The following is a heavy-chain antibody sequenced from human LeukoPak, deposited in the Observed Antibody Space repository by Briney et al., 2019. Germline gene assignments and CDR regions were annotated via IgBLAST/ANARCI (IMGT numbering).Heavy chain of an antibody. J-gene: IGHJ6*02. CDR1: GGTFSSYA. V-gene: IGHV1-69*13. D-gene: IGHD2-2*01. Sequence: ASVKVSCKASGGTFSSYAISWVRQAPGQGLEWMGGIIPIFGTANYAQKFQGRVTITADESTSTAYMELSSLRSEDTAVYYCAITWGYCSSTSCYDYYYYYGMDVWGQGTTVTVSS. CDR2: IIPIFGTA. CDR3: AITWGYCSSTSCYDYYYYYGMDV.